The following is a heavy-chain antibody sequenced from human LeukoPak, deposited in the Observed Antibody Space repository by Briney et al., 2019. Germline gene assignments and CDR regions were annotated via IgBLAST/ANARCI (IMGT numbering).Heavy chain of an antibody. J-gene: IGHJ5*02. CDR3: ARLGYYYGSGSYA. D-gene: IGHD3-10*01. CDR2: IYPGDSDT. V-gene: IGHV5-51*01. Sequence: IIYPGDSDTRYSPSFQGQVTISADKSISTAYLQWSSLKASDTAMYYCARLGYYYGSGSYAWGQGTLVTVSS.